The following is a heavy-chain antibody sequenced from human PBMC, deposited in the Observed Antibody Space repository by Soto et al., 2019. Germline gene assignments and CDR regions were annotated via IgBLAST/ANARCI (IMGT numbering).Heavy chain of an antibody. Sequence: SETLSLTCGVSVYFISSGYYWSWIRQTPGKGLEWIGSFYHTGITYSNPSLKSRVTISADTSKNQFSLNLTSVNAADTAVYYCARGRVVATTSLDYWGQGILVTVS. CDR2: FYHTGIT. CDR3: ARGRVVATTSLDY. V-gene: IGHV4-38-2*01. D-gene: IGHD5-12*01. CDR1: VYFISSGYY. J-gene: IGHJ4*02.